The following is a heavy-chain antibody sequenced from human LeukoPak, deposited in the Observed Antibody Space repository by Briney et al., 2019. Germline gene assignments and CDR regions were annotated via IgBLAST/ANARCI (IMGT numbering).Heavy chain of an antibody. CDR2: ISWNRGSA. V-gene: IGHV3-9*01. Sequence: GGSLRLSCAASGFTFDDYSMHWVRQAPGKGLEWVSGISWNRGSAGYADSVKGRFTISRDSAKNSLYLQMNSLRTEDTALYYCAKDITYSVYAALDYWGQGTLVTVSS. D-gene: IGHD5/OR15-5a*01. CDR1: GFTFDDYS. J-gene: IGHJ4*02. CDR3: AKDITYSVYAALDY.